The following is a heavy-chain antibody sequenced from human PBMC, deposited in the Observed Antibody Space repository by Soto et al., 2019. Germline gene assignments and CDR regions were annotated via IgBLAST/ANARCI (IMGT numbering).Heavy chain of an antibody. CDR2: ISSSSSYI. D-gene: IGHD6-13*01. V-gene: IGHV3-21*01. Sequence: GGSLRLSCAASGFTFSSYSMNWVRQAPGKGLEWVSSISSSSSYIYYADSVKGRFTISRDNAKNSLYLQMNSLRAEDTAVYYCARDQRKQQLLAPNPLVDWGQGTLVTVSS. CDR3: ARDQRKQQLLAPNPLVD. J-gene: IGHJ4*02. CDR1: GFTFSSYS.